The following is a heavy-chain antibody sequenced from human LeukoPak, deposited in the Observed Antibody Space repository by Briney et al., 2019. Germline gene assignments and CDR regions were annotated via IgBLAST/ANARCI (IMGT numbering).Heavy chain of an antibody. V-gene: IGHV3-7*03. CDR2: IKQDGTEK. D-gene: IGHD3-9*01. Sequence: GESLRLSCAASGFTFSGYYMGWVRQAPGKGLEWVANIKQDGTEKYYVDSVRGRFAISRDNAKDSLYLQMNSLRAEDTAVYYCAKNGRDDHDKYFFDFWGQGTLVTVSS. CDR1: GFTFSGYY. CDR3: AKNGRDDHDKYFFDF. J-gene: IGHJ4*02.